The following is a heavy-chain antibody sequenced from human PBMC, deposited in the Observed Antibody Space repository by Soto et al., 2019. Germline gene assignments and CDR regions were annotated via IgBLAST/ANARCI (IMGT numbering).Heavy chain of an antibody. CDR3: ARVEASGVVVTARATPYFDY. CDR2: IYYSGST. D-gene: IGHD2-21*02. Sequence: QVQLQESGPGLVKPSQTLSLTCTVSGGSISSGGYYWSWIRQHPGKGLEWIGYIYYSGSTYYNPSLKSRVTISVDTSKNQFSLKLSSVTAADTAVYYCARVEASGVVVTARATPYFDYWGQGTLVTVSS. V-gene: IGHV4-31*03. CDR1: GGSISSGGYY. J-gene: IGHJ4*02.